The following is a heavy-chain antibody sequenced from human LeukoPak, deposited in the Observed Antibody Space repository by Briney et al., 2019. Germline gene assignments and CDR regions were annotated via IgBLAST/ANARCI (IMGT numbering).Heavy chain of an antibody. V-gene: IGHV3-30*04. CDR2: ISYDGSNK. CDR3: ARSHVLRYFDWLNPFL. Sequence: PGGSLRLSCAASGFTFSSYAMHWVRQAPGKGLEWVAVISYDGSNKYYADSVKGRFTISRDNSKNTLYLQMNSLRAEDTAVYYCARSHVLRYFDWLNPFLWGQGTLVTVSS. CDR1: GFTFSSYA. D-gene: IGHD3-9*01. J-gene: IGHJ4*02.